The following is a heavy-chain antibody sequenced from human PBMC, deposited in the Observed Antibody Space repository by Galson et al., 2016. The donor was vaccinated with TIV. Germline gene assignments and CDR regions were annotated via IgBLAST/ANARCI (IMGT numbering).Heavy chain of an antibody. CDR1: GYTFTSYA. J-gene: IGHJ4*02. Sequence: SVKVSCKASGYTFTSYAISWVRQAPGQGLEWMGRIIPIFGTANYAQKFQGRVTITADESPSTAYMELSSLRSEDTAVYYCARHQGYCSGGSCLLDYWGQGTLVTVSS. CDR2: IIPIFGTA. D-gene: IGHD2-15*01. V-gene: IGHV1-69*13. CDR3: ARHQGYCSGGSCLLDY.